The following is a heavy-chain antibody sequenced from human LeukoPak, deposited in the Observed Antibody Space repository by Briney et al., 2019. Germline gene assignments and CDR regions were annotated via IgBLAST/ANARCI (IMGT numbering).Heavy chain of an antibody. V-gene: IGHV4-4*07. CDR3: ARLPHRDYYYGMDV. Sequence: SETLSLTCTVSGGSFSHYDWNWIRQPAGKGLEWVGGMFVSGNTIYNPSLQSRVTMSLDTSKNEFSLNLSSVTAADTAVYYCARLPHRDYYYGMDVWGQGTTVTVSS. J-gene: IGHJ6*02. CDR1: GGSFSHYD. CDR2: MFVSGNT.